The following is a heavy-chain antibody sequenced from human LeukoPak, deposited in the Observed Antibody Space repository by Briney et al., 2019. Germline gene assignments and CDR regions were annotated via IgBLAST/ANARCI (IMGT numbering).Heavy chain of an antibody. CDR1: GFIFSNDA. V-gene: IGHV3-30*02. D-gene: IGHD4-17*01. J-gene: IGHJ4*02. CDR3: ANLYGDSSDY. CDR2: IWFDGSNK. Sequence: PGGSLRLSCAASGFIFSNDAMHWVRQAPGKGLEWVAFIWFDGSNKHYADSVKGRFTISRDNSEDTLYLQMNSLRAEDTAVYYCANLYGDSSDYWGQGTLVTVSS.